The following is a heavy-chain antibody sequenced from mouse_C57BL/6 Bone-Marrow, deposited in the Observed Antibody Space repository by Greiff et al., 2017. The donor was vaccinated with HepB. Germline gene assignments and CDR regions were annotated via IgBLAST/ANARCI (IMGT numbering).Heavy chain of an antibody. Sequence: EVKLMESGGGLVKPGGSLKLSCAASGFTFSSYTMSWVRQTPEKRLEWVATISGGGGNTYYPDSGKGRFTISRDNAKNTLYLQMSSLRSEDTALYYCARDGYYPYYFDYWGQGTTLTVSS. J-gene: IGHJ2*01. CDR1: GFTFSSYT. CDR3: ARDGYYPYYFDY. D-gene: IGHD2-3*01. CDR2: ISGGGGNT. V-gene: IGHV5-9*01.